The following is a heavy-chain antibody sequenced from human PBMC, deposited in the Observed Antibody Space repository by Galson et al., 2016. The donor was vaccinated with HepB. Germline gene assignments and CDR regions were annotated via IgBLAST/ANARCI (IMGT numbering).Heavy chain of an antibody. CDR2: VFYSGTT. V-gene: IGHV4-31*03. J-gene: IGHJ4*02. Sequence: TLSLTCTVSDDSINSGGYYWSWIRQLPVKGLEWIGYVFYSGTTYYNPSLKSRVAISIDTSERQFSLKLSSVTAADKAVYYCARIKYIGYNPGLFFDSWGQGILVSVSS. CDR1: DDSINSGGYY. CDR3: ARIKYIGYNPGLFFDS. D-gene: IGHD5-12*01.